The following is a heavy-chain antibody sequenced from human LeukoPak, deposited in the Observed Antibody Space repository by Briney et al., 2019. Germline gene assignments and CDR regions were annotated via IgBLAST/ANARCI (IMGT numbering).Heavy chain of an antibody. V-gene: IGHV4-59*08. Sequence: SETLSLTCTVSGASISSYYWSWIRQPPGKGLEYIGYIHYSGITNYNPSLKSRVTISVDTSKNQFSLRLSSVTAADTAVYYCARHDTRGGAYDIWGQGTMVTVSS. CDR3: ARHDTRGGAYDI. CDR2: IHYSGIT. CDR1: GASISSYY. J-gene: IGHJ3*02. D-gene: IGHD3-10*01.